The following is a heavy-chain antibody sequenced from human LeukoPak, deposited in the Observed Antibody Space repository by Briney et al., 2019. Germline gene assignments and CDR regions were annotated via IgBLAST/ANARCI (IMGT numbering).Heavy chain of an antibody. CDR1: EFSVGINY. V-gene: IGHV3-9*01. J-gene: IGHJ2*01. CDR3: AKAPFIAAAGQDWYFDL. CDR2: ISWNSGSI. D-gene: IGHD6-13*01. Sequence: GGSLGLSCAASEFSVGINYMTWVRQAPGKGLEWVSGISWNSGSIGYADSVKGRFTISRDNAKNSLYLQMNSLRAEDTALYYCAKAPFIAAAGQDWYFDLWGRGTLVTVSS.